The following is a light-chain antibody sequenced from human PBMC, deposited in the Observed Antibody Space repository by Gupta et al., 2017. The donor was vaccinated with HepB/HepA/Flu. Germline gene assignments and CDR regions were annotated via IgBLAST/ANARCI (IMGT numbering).Light chain of an antibody. V-gene: IGLV2-8*01. J-gene: IGLJ2*01. Sequence: QSALTQPPSASGSPGQSLTIACTGTSSDVGGYNYVSWYQQHPGKAPKLVIYELSKRPSGVPDRFSGSKSGNTASLTGAGLQAEDEADYYCSSYACSNNPVVFGGGTKLTVL. CDR3: SSYACSNNPVV. CDR2: ELS. CDR1: SSDVGGYNY.